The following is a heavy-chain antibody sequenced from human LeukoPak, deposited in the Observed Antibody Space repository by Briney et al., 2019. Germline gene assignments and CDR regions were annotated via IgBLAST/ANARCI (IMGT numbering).Heavy chain of an antibody. Sequence: PGGSLRLSCAASGFTFSNYAMSWVRQAPGKGLEWVISGSGANTYYADSVKGRFSISRDNSKNTLYLQMNSLRAEDTAVYYCARVHSSGYQYYYYYYMDVWGKGPRSPSP. CDR3: ARVHSSGYQYYYYYYMDV. CDR2: SGSGANT. J-gene: IGHJ6*03. CDR1: GFTFSNYA. D-gene: IGHD3-22*01. V-gene: IGHV3-23*01.